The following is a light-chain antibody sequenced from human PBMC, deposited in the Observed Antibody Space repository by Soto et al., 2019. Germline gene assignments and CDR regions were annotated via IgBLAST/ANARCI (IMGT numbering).Light chain of an antibody. CDR3: QHSYSNPMYP. V-gene: IGKV1-39*01. J-gene: IGKJ2*01. CDR1: QSIRSY. Sequence: DIQMTQSPSSLSASVGDRVTITCRASQSIRSYLNWYQQKPGKAPKLLIYAASSLQSGVPSRFSGSGSGTDFTLTISSLQPEDFATYYCQHSYSNPMYPVGQGTKVDSK. CDR2: AAS.